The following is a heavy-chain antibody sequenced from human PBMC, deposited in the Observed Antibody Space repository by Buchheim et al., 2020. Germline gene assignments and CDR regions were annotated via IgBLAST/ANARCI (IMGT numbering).Heavy chain of an antibody. V-gene: IGHV2-70*15. J-gene: IGHJ4*02. Sequence: QVSLRESGPAHVRTTETLTLTCTVSGLSLRNVGVSVSWIRRPPGKPLQWLARIDWDDYKYYNTSLQARPTVSKRPSKTQVVLTLTNVDPADTATYYCARENDYNALDSWGQGTL. D-gene: IGHD5-24*01. CDR2: IDWDDYK. CDR1: GLSLRNVGVS. CDR3: ARENDYNALDS.